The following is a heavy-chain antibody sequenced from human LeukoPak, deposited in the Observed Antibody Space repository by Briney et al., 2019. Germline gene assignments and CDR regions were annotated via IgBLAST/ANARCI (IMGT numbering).Heavy chain of an antibody. CDR3: ARQYDSYFYYYLDL. Sequence: SETLSLTCAVSGYPINNAYYWVWIRQPPGQGLEWIGSLYHPDSTYYNPSLKSRVTMSVDTSRNQVSLKLGCVTAADTAVYYCARQYDSYFYYYLDLWGTGTTVTVSS. D-gene: IGHD2-2*01. CDR2: LYHPDST. J-gene: IGHJ6*03. CDR1: GYPINNAYY. V-gene: IGHV4-38-2*01.